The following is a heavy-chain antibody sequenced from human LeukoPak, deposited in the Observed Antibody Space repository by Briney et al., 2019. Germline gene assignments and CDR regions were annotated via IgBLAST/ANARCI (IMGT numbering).Heavy chain of an antibody. CDR2: INHSGSSA. CDR1: GDSFSGYY. J-gene: IGHJ4*02. V-gene: IGHV4-34*01. Sequence: SETLSLTCAVYGDSFSGYYWNWIGQPPGEGLEWIGEINHSGSSANTNPSLKSRVTMSVDMSKNQFSLKLSNVTAADTAVYYCARKSGYARDYWGQGNTVTVSS. CDR3: ARKSGYARDY. D-gene: IGHD5-12*01.